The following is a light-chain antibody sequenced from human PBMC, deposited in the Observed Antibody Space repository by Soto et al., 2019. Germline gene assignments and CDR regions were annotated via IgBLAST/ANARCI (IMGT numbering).Light chain of an antibody. Sequence: QSALTQPASVSGSPGQSIAISCTGTSSDVGSDYNYVSWYQQHPGKAPKLMVYDVSTRPSGVSNRFSGSKSGTTASLTISGLQAEDEADYYCCSNTSISTYVFGTGTKLTVL. CDR2: DVS. CDR3: CSNTSISTYV. V-gene: IGLV2-14*03. CDR1: SSDVGSDYNY. J-gene: IGLJ1*01.